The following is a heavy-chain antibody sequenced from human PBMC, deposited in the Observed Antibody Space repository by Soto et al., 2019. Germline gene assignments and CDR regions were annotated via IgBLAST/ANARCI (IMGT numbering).Heavy chain of an antibody. CDR2: IYPSDSDT. CDR3: ARGGVSTRTFDY. CDR1: GYNFAGYW. Sequence: GESLKISCKGSGYNFAGYWIAWVRQMPGKGLELMGIIYPSDSDTRYRPSFQGQVTISADKSISSAYLQWSSLRASDTAMYYCARGGVSTRTFDYWGKGTAVTIS. D-gene: IGHD3-3*01. J-gene: IGHJ4*02. V-gene: IGHV5-51*01.